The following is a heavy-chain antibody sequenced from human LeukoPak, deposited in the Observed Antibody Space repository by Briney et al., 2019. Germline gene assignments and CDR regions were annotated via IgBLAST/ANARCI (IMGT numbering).Heavy chain of an antibody. CDR1: GGSISSSNW. CDR3: ARDLAAAPRAFDY. Sequence: PSGTLSLTCAVSGGSISSSNWWRWVRQPPGKGLEWIGEIYHSGSNNYNPSLKSRVTISVDKTKNHFSLKLSSVTAADTAVYYCARDLAAAPRAFDYWGQGTLVTVSS. D-gene: IGHD6-13*01. J-gene: IGHJ4*02. CDR2: IYHSGSN. V-gene: IGHV4-4*02.